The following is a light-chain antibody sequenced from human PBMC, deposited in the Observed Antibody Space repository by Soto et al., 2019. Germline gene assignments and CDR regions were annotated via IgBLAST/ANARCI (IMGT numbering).Light chain of an antibody. V-gene: IGLV2-14*01. CDR1: SSDVGAYNS. CDR3: SSYTTMSTLV. Sequence: QSVLTQPASVSASPGQSITISCTVASSDVGAYNSVSWYQQRPGKAPKLMIYEVRNRPSGVSDRFSGSKSGNTASLTISGLQTDDEADYYCSSYTTMSTLVFGGGTKLTVL. CDR2: EVR. J-gene: IGLJ3*02.